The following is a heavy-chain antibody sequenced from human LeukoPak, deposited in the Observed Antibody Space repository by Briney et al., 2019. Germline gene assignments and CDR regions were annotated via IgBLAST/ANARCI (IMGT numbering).Heavy chain of an antibody. Sequence: GESLKISCAASGYTFRNYYMSWIRQAPGKGLEWVSHISPSSDNTNYADSVKGRFTISRDNAKNSLYLQMNSLRAEDTAVYYCARGGNYFDYWGQGTLVTVSS. CDR1: GYTFRNYY. CDR3: ARGGNYFDY. V-gene: IGHV3-11*05. J-gene: IGHJ4*02. CDR2: ISPSSDNT. D-gene: IGHD3-16*01.